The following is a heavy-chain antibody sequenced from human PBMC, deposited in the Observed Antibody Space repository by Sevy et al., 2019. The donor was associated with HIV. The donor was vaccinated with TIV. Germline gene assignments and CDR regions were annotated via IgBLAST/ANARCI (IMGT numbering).Heavy chain of an antibody. D-gene: IGHD6-19*01. CDR3: AKDLGSGWYGNAEYFQH. CDR2: ISGSGGST. J-gene: IGHJ1*01. Sequence: GGSLRLSCAASGFTFSSYAMSWVRQAPGKGPEWVSAISGSGGSTYYADSVKGRFTISRDNSKNTLYLQMNSLRAEDTAVYYCAKDLGSGWYGNAEYFQHWGQGTLVTVSS. V-gene: IGHV3-23*01. CDR1: GFTFSSYA.